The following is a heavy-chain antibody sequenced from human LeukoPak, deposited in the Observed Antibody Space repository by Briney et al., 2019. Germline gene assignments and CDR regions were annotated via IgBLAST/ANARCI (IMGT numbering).Heavy chain of an antibody. CDR2: TYYRSKWYN. D-gene: IGHD6-13*01. CDR1: GDSVSSNSGA. V-gene: IGHV6-1*01. J-gene: IGHJ4*02. Sequence: PSQTLSLTCAISGDSVSSNSGAWNWIRQSPSRGLEWLGRTYYRSKWYNDYAESVKSRINIKPDTSRNQFSLQLNSVTPEDTAVYYCVRDQAGLDCWGQGTLVTVSS. CDR3: VRDQAGLDC.